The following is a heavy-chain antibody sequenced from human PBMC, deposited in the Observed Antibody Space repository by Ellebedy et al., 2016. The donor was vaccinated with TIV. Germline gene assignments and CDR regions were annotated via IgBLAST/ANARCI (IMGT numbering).Heavy chain of an antibody. Sequence: SETLSLTXAVSGDSLSSSNWWTWVRQPPGKGLEWIAFVYSSGSNYNPSFQSRAAISLDTSKNQFSLKLNSVTAADTAIYFCAKGGASSKWFDPWGQGILVTVSS. CDR3: AKGGASSKWFDP. CDR1: GDSLSSSNW. V-gene: IGHV4-4*02. D-gene: IGHD4-17*01. J-gene: IGHJ5*02. CDR2: VYSSGS.